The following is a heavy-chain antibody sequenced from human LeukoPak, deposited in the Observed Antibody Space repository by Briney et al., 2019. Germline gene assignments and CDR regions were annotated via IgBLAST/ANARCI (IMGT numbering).Heavy chain of an antibody. D-gene: IGHD2-2*01. CDR1: GFTFSAYG. J-gene: IGHJ4*02. CDR3: ARDLCSTTSCLDY. V-gene: IGHV3-33*01. Sequence: GGSLRLSCAASGFTFSAYGMHWVRQAPGKGLEWVAVIWYDGSKKYHADSVKGRFTISREDSENTLYPQMTSLRTEDTAVYYCARDLCSTTSCLDYRGQGTLVTVSS. CDR2: IWYDGSKK.